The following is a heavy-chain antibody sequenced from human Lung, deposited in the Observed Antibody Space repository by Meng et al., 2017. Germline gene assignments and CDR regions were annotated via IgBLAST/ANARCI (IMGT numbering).Heavy chain of an antibody. D-gene: IGHD4-11*01. J-gene: IGHJ4*02. CDR2: INHSGST. Sequence: VQLQWGGAGLCNPSDTLSLTCVCSGGSFSDYYWSWIRQPPGKGLEWIGEINHSGSTNYNPSLESRATISVDTSQNNLSLKLSSVTAADSAVYYCARGPTTMAHDFDYWGQGTLVTVSS. CDR1: GGSFSDYY. V-gene: IGHV4-34*01. CDR3: ARGPTTMAHDFDY.